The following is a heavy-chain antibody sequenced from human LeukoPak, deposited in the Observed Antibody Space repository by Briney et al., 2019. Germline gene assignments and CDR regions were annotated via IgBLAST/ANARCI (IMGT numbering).Heavy chain of an antibody. Sequence: SETLYLTCTVSGGFVSSGSYYWTWIRQPPGKGLEWIGYISYSGSTNYNPSLKSRITISVDTSKNQFSLHLSLVTAADTAVYYCARRGSGGGAFDTWGKGTMVTVSS. CDR1: GGFVSSGSYY. CDR2: ISYSGST. D-gene: IGHD2-15*01. J-gene: IGHJ3*02. CDR3: ARRGSGGGAFDT. V-gene: IGHV4-61*01.